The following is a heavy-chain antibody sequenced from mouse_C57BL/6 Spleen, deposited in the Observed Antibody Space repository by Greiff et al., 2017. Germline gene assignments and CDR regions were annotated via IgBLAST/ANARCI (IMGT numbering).Heavy chain of an antibody. V-gene: IGHV1-64*01. D-gene: IGHD2-5*01. Sequence: QVQLQQPGAELVKPGASVKLSCKASGYTFTSYWMHWVKQRPGQGLEWIGMIHPSSGSTNYNEKFKSKATLTVDTSSSTAYMQLSSLTSEDSAVYYCARAGAYSNRNYFDYWGQGTPLTVSS. CDR1: GYTFTSYW. J-gene: IGHJ2*01. CDR2: IHPSSGST. CDR3: ARAGAYSNRNYFDY.